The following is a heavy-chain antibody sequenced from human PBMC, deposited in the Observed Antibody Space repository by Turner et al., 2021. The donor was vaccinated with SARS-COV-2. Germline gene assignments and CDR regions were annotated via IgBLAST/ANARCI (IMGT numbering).Heavy chain of an antibody. V-gene: IGHV4-59*08. CDR1: GGSISSYY. D-gene: IGHD6-19*01. J-gene: IGHJ6*02. CDR2: IYYSGST. CDR3: ARHGFSGWDGGGMDV. Sequence: QVQLQESGPGLVKPSETLSLTCSVSGGSISSYYWSWIRQPPGKGLEWIGYIYYSGSTNYNPSLKSRVTISVDTSKNQFYLKLSSVTAADTAVYYCARHGFSGWDGGGMDVWGQGTTVTVSS.